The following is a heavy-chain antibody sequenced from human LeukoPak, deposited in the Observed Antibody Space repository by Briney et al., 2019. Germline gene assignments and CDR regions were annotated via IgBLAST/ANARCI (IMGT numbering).Heavy chain of an antibody. CDR2: IYTSGST. Sequence: SPTLSLTCPVSGGSISSGSYYWSWIRQPAGEGLGWIGRIYTSGSTNYNPSLKSRVTISVDTSKNQFSLKLSSVTAADTAVYYCARLRYGGYSDYWGQGTLVTVSS. D-gene: IGHD3-22*01. J-gene: IGHJ4*02. CDR3: ARLRYGGYSDY. V-gene: IGHV4-61*02. CDR1: GGSISSGSYY.